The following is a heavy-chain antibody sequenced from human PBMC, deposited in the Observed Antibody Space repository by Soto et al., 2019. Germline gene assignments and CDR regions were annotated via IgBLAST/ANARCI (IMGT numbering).Heavy chain of an antibody. V-gene: IGHV3-30-3*01. Sequence: QVQLVESGGGVVQPGRSLRLSCAASGFTFSSYAMHWVRQAPGKGLEWVAVISYDGSNKYYADSVKGRFTISRDNSKNTLYLQMSSLRAEDTAVYYCAAPRHCGQGTLVTVSS. CDR1: GFTFSSYA. CDR2: ISYDGSNK. CDR3: AAPRH. J-gene: IGHJ4*02.